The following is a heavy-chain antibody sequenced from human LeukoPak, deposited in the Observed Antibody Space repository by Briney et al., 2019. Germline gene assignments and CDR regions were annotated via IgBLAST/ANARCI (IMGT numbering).Heavy chain of an antibody. CDR2: LGGSGATT. CDR3: AKERSTTTAFDI. CDR1: GFTFSTNP. V-gene: IGHV3-23*01. D-gene: IGHD4-11*01. Sequence: PGGSLRLSCAASGFTFSTNPMSWVRQAPGKGLEWVSILGGSGATTYYADSVKGRFTISRDNSKNMLYLQMNSLRAEDTAVYYCAKERSTTTAFDIWGQGTMVTVSS. J-gene: IGHJ3*02.